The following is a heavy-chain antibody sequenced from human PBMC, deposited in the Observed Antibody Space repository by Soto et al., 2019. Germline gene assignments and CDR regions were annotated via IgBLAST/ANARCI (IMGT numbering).Heavy chain of an antibody. Sequence: GGSLRLSCAASGFTFSSYAMSWVRQAPGKGLEWVSAISGSGGSTYYADSVKGRFTISRDNSKNTLYLQMNSLRAEDTAVYYCAKVHPPMVRRLRYYYYGMDVSGQRSTVTAP. J-gene: IGHJ6*02. V-gene: IGHV3-23*01. CDR3: AKVHPPMVRRLRYYYYGMDV. D-gene: IGHD3-10*01. CDR1: GFTFSSYA. CDR2: ISGSGGST.